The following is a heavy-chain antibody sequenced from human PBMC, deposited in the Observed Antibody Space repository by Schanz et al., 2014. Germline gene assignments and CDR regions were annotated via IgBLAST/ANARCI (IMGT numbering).Heavy chain of an antibody. V-gene: IGHV3-66*01. D-gene: IGHD2-15*01. CDR2: IYSDGST. J-gene: IGHJ4*02. CDR3: ARDPGGTKTHGL. CDR1: GFTVSNNY. Sequence: EVQLVESGGGLVQPGGSLRLSCAASGFTVSNNYMSWVRQAPGKGLECVSIIYSDGSTYYVDSVKGRFIISRDNSKNPVYLQMNSLRAEDTAVYYCARDPGGTKTHGLWGQGTLVTVSS.